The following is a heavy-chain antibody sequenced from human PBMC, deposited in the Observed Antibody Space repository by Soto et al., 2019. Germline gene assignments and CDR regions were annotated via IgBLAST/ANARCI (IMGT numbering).Heavy chain of an antibody. CDR1: GFTFSSYG. CDR2: IWYDGSNK. CDR3: DTARAMVRIYYGMDV. J-gene: IGHJ6*02. Sequence: QVQLVESGGGVVQPGRSLRLSCAASGFTFSSYGMHWVRQAPGKGLEWVAVIWYDGSNKYYADSVKGRFTISRDNSKNTLYLQMNSLRAEDTAVYARDTARAMVRIYYGMDVWGQGTTVTVSS. V-gene: IGHV3-33*01. D-gene: IGHD3-10*01.